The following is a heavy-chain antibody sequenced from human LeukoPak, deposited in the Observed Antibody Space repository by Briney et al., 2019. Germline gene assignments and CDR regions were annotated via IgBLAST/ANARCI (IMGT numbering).Heavy chain of an antibody. CDR1: GFTLSSHW. CDR3: ARWDIRGTAHQLDY. CDR2: INQDGSAK. D-gene: IGHD5-12*01. Sequence: PGGSLRLSCAASGFTLSSHWMSWVRQAPGKGLEWVANINQDGSAKYYVDSVKGRFTISRDNARSSMYLQMNSLRAEDTAVYYCARWDIRGTAHQLDYWGQGTLVTVSS. V-gene: IGHV3-7*01. J-gene: IGHJ4*02.